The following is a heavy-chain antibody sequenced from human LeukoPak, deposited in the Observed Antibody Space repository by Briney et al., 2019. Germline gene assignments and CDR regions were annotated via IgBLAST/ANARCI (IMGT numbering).Heavy chain of an antibody. V-gene: IGHV4-34*01. J-gene: IGHJ3*02. CDR3: ARGGGPVAFDI. Sequence: SETLSLTCAVYGGSFSSYYWSWIRQPPGKGLEWIGEINRSGSTNYNPSLKSRVTISVDTSKNQFSLKLSSVTAADTAVYYCARGGGPVAFDIWGQGTMVTVSS. CDR2: INRSGST. D-gene: IGHD2-15*01. CDR1: GGSFSSYY.